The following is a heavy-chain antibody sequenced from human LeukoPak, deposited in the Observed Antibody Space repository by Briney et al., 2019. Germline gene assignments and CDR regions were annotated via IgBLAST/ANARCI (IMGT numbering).Heavy chain of an antibody. V-gene: IGHV1-69*05. Sequence: VASVKVSCKASGGTFSTYAINWVRQAPGQGLEWMGGIIPIFGTANYAQKFQGRVTITTDESTSTAYMELSSLRSEDTAVYYCATQTGGYSGYTQIDYWGQGTLVTVSS. D-gene: IGHD5-12*01. J-gene: IGHJ4*02. CDR1: GGTFSTYA. CDR2: IIPIFGTA. CDR3: ATQTGGYSGYTQIDY.